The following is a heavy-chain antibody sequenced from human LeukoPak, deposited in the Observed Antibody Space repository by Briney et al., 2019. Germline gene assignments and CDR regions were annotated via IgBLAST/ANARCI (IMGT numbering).Heavy chain of an antibody. D-gene: IGHD2-21*02. V-gene: IGHV3-74*01. J-gene: IGHJ4*02. CDR1: GFTFSSYW. CDR2: INSDGSST. CDR3: ARARVDCGGDCYTVFDY. Sequence: AGGSLRLSCAASGFTFSSYWMHWVRHAPGKGLVWVSRINSDGSSTSYADSVKGRFTISRDNAKNTLYLQMNSLRAEDTAVYYCARARVDCGGDCYTVFDYWGQGTLVTVSS.